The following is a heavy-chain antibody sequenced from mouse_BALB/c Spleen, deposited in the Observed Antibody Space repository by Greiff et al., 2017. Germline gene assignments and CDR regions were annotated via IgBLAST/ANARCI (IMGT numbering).Heavy chain of an antibody. J-gene: IGHJ3*01. CDR3: ARSYGNPAWFAY. D-gene: IGHD2-1*01. CDR2: ISYSGST. Sequence: EVKLMESGPSLVKPSQTLSLTCSVTGDSITSGYWNWIRKFPGNKLEYMGYISYSGSTYYNPSLKSRISITRDTSKNQYYLQLNSVTTEDTATYYCARSYGNPAWFAYWGQGTLVTVSA. CDR1: GDSITSGY. V-gene: IGHV3-8*02.